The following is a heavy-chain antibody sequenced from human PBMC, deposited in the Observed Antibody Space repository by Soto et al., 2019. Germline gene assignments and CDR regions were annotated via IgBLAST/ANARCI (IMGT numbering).Heavy chain of an antibody. CDR3: ARGAGYYDSGDYYWYFDL. CDR2: IYSSGST. J-gene: IGHJ2*01. V-gene: IGHV4-59*01. CDR1: GGSISSYY. Sequence: SETLSLTCTVSGGSISSYYWTWIRQPPGKGLEWIGYIYSSGSTHYNPSLKSRVTISVDTSKNQFSLKLSSVTAADTAVYFCARGAGYYDSGDYYWYFDLWGRGTLVTVSS. D-gene: IGHD3-22*01.